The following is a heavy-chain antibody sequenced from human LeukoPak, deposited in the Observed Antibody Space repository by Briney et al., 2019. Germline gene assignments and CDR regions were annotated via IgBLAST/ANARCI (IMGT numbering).Heavy chain of an antibody. V-gene: IGHV3-33*01. CDR2: IWYDGSSK. CDR1: GFIFSAYG. D-gene: IGHD2-2*01. CDR3: ARLLPGYAVGGD. J-gene: IGHJ4*02. Sequence: PGGSLRLSCAASGFIFSAYGVHWVRQAPGKGLEWVAVIWYDGSSKYYADSVKGRFTLSRDNSKNTLYLQMNSLTVEDTAVYYCARLLPGYAVGGDWGQGTLVTVSS.